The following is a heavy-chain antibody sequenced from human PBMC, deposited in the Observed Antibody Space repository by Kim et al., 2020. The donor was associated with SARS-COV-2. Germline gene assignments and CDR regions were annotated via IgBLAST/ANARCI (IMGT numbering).Heavy chain of an antibody. CDR3: ARELTNYANWFDP. J-gene: IGHJ5*02. Sequence: YADSVKGRFTIARDKSENTLYLQMDRLGPEDTAVDSCARELTNYANWFDPWGQGTLVTVPS. D-gene: IGHD4-4*01. V-gene: IGHV3-30*01.